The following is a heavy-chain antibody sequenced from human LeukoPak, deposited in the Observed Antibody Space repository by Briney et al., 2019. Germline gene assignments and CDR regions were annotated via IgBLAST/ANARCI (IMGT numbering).Heavy chain of an antibody. CDR3: AKTSYHTLTDCTYWYLDF. J-gene: IGHJ2*01. CDR2: INPNSGGT. V-gene: IGHV1-2*02. CDR1: GYTFTAYY. Sequence: GASVKVSCKASGYTFTAYYMHWVRQAPGQGLEWMGWINPNSGGTDYAQNFQGRVTMTRDTSISTAYMELSRLTSDDTAVYYCAKTSYHTLTDCTYWYLDFWGRGTLVTVSS. D-gene: IGHD3-9*01.